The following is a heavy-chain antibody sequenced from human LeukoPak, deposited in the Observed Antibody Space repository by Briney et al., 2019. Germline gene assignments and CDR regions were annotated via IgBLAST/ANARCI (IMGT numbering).Heavy chain of an antibody. CDR3: PSGPLNHFDLSAYGH. J-gene: IGHJ4*02. CDR1: GGSFSGYF. V-gene: IGHV4-34*01. Sequence: SETLSLTCAVYGGSFSGYFWNWIRQPPGKGLEWIGEIKHTGETNYNPSLKSRVTISVDTSKNQVSLKLDSVTAAHTALYYCPSGPLNHFDLSAYGHWGQGTLVTVS. CDR2: IKHTGET. D-gene: IGHD3-22*01.